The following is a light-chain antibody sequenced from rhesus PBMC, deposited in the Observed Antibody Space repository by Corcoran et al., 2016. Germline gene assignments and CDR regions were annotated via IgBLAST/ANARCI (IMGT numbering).Light chain of an antibody. J-gene: IGKJ4*01. CDR1: PSVSRY. Sequence: QVILTQSPATLSLSPGERATLSCRASPSVSRYLAWYQQQPGQDPRLLSYGASSRATGIPESVSGRGSGKEVTLTSSSLGPEDFAVYYVQKYSSSPLTFGGGTKVEIK. CDR2: GAS. V-gene: IGKV3-53*01. CDR3: QKYSSSPLT.